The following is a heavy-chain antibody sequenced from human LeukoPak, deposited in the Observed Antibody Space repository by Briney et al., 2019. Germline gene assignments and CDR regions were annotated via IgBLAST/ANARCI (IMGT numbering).Heavy chain of an antibody. Sequence: PSETLPLTCTVSGGSISSYYWSWIRQPPGKGLEWIGYIYYSGSTNYNPSLKSRVTISVDTPKNQFSLKLSSVTAADTAVYYCARDVAAPDYWGQGTLVTVSS. CDR2: IYYSGST. D-gene: IGHD2-15*01. V-gene: IGHV4-59*01. J-gene: IGHJ4*02. CDR3: ARDVAAPDY. CDR1: GGSISSYY.